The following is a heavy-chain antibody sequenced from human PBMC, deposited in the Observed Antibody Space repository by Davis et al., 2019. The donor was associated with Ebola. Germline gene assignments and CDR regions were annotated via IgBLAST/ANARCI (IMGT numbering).Heavy chain of an antibody. CDR3: ARGDGSGYDSCLSS. D-gene: IGHD5-12*01. CDR1: GFTFSSYA. CDR2: ISYDGSNK. Sequence: GESLKISCAASGFTFSSYAMHWVRQAPGKGLEWVAVISYDGSNKYYADSVKGRFTISRDNSKNTLYLQMNSLRAEDTALYHCARGDGSGYDSCLSSWGQGTLVTVSS. V-gene: IGHV3-30-3*01. J-gene: IGHJ5*02.